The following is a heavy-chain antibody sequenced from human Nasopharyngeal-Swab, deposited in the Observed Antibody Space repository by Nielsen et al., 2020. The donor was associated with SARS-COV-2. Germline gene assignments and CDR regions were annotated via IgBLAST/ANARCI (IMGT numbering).Heavy chain of an antibody. D-gene: IGHD2-15*01. J-gene: IGHJ5*01. CDR1: GFNLRSYA. Sequence: GESLKISCAASGFNLRSYAMHWVRQAPGKELEYVSVISGDGGTTFYANSVKGRFTISRDNSKNTLYLQMGSLRPEDTAVYYCARALGGHPDSWGQGTLVTISS. CDR2: ISGDGGTT. CDR3: ARALGGHPDS. V-gene: IGHV3-64*01.